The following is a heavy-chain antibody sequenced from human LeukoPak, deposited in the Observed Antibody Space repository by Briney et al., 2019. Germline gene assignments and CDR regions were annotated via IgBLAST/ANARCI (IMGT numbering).Heavy chain of an antibody. Sequence: PGGSLRLSCAASGFTFSSYWMSWVRQAPGKGPEWVSAISGSGGSTYYADSVKGRFTISRDNSKNTLYLQMNSLRAEDTAVYYCAPVYYYDSSGYYLWGQGTLVTVSS. CDR1: GFTFSSYW. V-gene: IGHV3-23*01. D-gene: IGHD3-22*01. J-gene: IGHJ4*02. CDR3: APVYYYDSSGYYL. CDR2: ISGSGGST.